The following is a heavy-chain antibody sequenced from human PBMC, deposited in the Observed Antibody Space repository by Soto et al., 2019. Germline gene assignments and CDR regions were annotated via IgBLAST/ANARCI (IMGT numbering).Heavy chain of an antibody. V-gene: IGHV1-46*01. J-gene: IGHJ4*02. D-gene: IGHD6-6*01. Sequence: ASVKVSCTASGYTFTSYYMHWVRQAPGQGLEWMGIINPSGGSTSYAQKFQGRVTMTRDTSTSTVYMELSSLRSEDTAVYYCARVGQLANTFDYWGQGTLVTVSS. CDR3: ARVGQLANTFDY. CDR2: INPSGGST. CDR1: GYTFTSYY.